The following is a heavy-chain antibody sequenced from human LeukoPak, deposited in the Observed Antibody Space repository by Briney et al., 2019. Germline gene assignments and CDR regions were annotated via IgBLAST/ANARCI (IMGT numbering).Heavy chain of an antibody. D-gene: IGHD2-2*03. CDR1: GGTFSSYA. Sequence: EASVKVSCKASGGTFSSYAISWVRQAPGQGLEWMGGIIPIFGTANYAQKFQGRVTITADKSTSTAYMELSSLRSEDTAVYYCARDRVLVAIVRRRPYYMDVWGKGTTVTVSS. CDR2: IIPIFGTA. J-gene: IGHJ6*03. V-gene: IGHV1-69*06. CDR3: ARDRVLVAIVRRRPYYMDV.